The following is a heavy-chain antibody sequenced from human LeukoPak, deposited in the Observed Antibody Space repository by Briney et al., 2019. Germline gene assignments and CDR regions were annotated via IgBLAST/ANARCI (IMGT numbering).Heavy chain of an antibody. CDR2: INSDGSST. D-gene: IGHD4-11*01. V-gene: IGHV3-74*01. CDR1: GFTFSSYW. Sequence: PGESLRLSCAASGFTFSSYWMHWVRQAPGKGLVWVSRINSDGSSTSYADSVKGRFTISRDNAKNTLYLQMNSLRAEDTAVYYCARGTKTTVTTRLFDYWGQGTLVTVSS. J-gene: IGHJ4*02. CDR3: ARGTKTTVTTRLFDY.